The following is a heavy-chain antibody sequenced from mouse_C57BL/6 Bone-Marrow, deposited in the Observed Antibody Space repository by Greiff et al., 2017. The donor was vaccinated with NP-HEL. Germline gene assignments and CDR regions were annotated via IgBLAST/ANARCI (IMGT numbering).Heavy chain of an antibody. D-gene: IGHD3-3*01. CDR2: INPSNGGT. Sequence: QVQLKQPGTELVKPGASVKLSCKASGYTFTSYWMHWVKQRPGQGLEWIGNINPSNGGTNYNEKFKSKATLTVDKSSSTAYMQLSILTSEDSAVYYCARLPTLGDFDYWGQGTTLTVSS. V-gene: IGHV1-53*01. CDR3: ARLPTLGDFDY. CDR1: GYTFTSYW. J-gene: IGHJ2*01.